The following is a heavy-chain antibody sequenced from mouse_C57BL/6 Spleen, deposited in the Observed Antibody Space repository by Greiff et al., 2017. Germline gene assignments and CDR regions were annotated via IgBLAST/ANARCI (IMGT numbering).Heavy chain of an antibody. CDR2: INYDGSST. J-gene: IGHJ4*01. CDR3: ARGGDDYDWMDY. D-gene: IGHD2-4*01. V-gene: IGHV5-16*01. CDR1: GFTFSDYY. Sequence: EVKLMESEGGLVQPGSSMKLSCTASGFTFSDYYMAWVRQVPGKGLEWVANINYDGSSTYYLDSLKSRFILSRDNAKNILYLQMSSLKSEDTATYYCARGGDDYDWMDYWGQGTSVTVSS.